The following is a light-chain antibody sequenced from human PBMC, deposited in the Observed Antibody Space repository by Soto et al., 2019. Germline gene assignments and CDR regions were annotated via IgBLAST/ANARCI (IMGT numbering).Light chain of an antibody. CDR1: QGISSY. J-gene: IGKJ2*01. CDR3: QQLNSYSYT. Sequence: DIQLTQSPSFLSASVGDRVTITCRASQGISSYLAWYQQKPGKAPKLLIYAASTFQSGVPSRFSGSGSGTDFSLTISSLQPEDFATYYCQQLNSYSYTFGQGTKLELK. V-gene: IGKV1-9*01. CDR2: AAS.